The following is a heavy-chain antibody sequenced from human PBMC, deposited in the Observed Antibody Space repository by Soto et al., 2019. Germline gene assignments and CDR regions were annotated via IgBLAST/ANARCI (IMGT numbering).Heavy chain of an antibody. D-gene: IGHD2-8*01. Sequence: PGGSLRLSCAASGFTFSSYWMSWVRQAPGKGLEWVANIKQDGSEKYYVDSVKGRFTISRDNAKNSLYLQMNSLRAEDTAVYYCARDSALLLMVYAPDYYYGMDVWGQGTTFTVSS. CDR1: GFTFSSYW. J-gene: IGHJ6*02. CDR3: ARDSALLLMVYAPDYYYGMDV. CDR2: IKQDGSEK. V-gene: IGHV3-7*03.